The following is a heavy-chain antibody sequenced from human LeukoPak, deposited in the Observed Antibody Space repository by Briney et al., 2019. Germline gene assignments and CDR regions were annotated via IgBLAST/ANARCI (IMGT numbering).Heavy chain of an antibody. CDR2: IYYSGST. D-gene: IGHD3-22*01. Sequence: SETLSLTCTVSGGSISSYYWSWTRQPPGKGLEWIGYIYYSGSTNYNPSLKSRVTISVDTSKNQFSLKLSSVTAADTAVYYCARGRYYYDSSGSRGFDYWGQGTLVTVSS. CDR3: ARGRYYYDSSGSRGFDY. V-gene: IGHV4-59*01. CDR1: GGSISSYY. J-gene: IGHJ4*02.